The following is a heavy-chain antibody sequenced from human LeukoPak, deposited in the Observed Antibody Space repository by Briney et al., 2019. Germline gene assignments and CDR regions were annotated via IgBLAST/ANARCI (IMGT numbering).Heavy chain of an antibody. V-gene: IGHV5-51*01. J-gene: IGHJ6*02. CDR1: EYIFTTYW. Sequence: GESLKISCKGSEYIFTTYWIGWVRQMPGKGLEWMGIIYPGDSDTRYSPSFQGQVTISADKSISTAYLQWSSLKASDTAMYYCARHDSSPKLGFFYYYYGMDVWGQGTTVTVSS. CDR3: ARHDSSPKLGFFYYYYGMDV. D-gene: IGHD6-19*01. CDR2: IYPGDSDT.